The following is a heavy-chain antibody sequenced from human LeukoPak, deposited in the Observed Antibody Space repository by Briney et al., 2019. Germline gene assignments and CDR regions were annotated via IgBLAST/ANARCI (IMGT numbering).Heavy chain of an antibody. CDR2: LNPNSGNT. CDR3: ARASYYYGSGSYYKTLGGAYYYYYMDV. CDR1: GGTFSSYS. Sequence: EASVKVSCKASGGTFSSYSISWVRQATGQGLEWMGWLNPNSGNTGYAQKFQGRVTMTRNTSISTAYMELSSLRSEDTAVYYCARASYYYGSGSYYKTLGGAYYYYYMDVWGKGTTVTISS. D-gene: IGHD3-10*01. V-gene: IGHV1-8*02. J-gene: IGHJ6*03.